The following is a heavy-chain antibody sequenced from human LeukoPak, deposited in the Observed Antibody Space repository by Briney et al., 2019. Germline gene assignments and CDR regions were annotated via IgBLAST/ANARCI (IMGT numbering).Heavy chain of an antibody. CDR2: INPNSGGT. J-gene: IGHJ4*02. D-gene: IGHD5-24*01. Sequence: ASVKVSCKASGYIFSGHYMHWVRQAPGQGLEWMGWINPNSGGTNYAQKFQGRVTMTRDTSISTAYMELSRLRSDDTAVYYCARDRAGYNLDYWGQGTLVTVSS. CDR1: GYIFSGHY. V-gene: IGHV1-2*02. CDR3: ARDRAGYNLDY.